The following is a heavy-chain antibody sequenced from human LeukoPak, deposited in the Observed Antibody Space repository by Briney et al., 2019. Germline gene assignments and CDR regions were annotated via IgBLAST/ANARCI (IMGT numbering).Heavy chain of an antibody. J-gene: IGHJ5*02. V-gene: IGHV5-51*01. D-gene: IGHD6-13*01. Sequence: GESLKISCKGSGYSFTNYWIGWVRQTPGKGLEWMGIINPDDSEIKYSPSLQGQVTISADKSISTAYLQWSSLKASDTAMYYCARYRSSSWSPGAHCFDPWGQGTLVTVSS. CDR2: INPDDSEI. CDR3: ARYRSSSWSPGAHCFDP. CDR1: GYSFTNYW.